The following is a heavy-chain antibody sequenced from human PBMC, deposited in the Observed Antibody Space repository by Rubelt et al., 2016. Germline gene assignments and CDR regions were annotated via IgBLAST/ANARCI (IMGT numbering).Heavy chain of an antibody. Sequence: QVQLQQWGAGLLKPSETLSLTCAVDGGSFSGYYWSWRRQHPRKGLEWIGVINHSGSTNCNPTLKSLVTISVETSKNQFPLKLRSVTAADTAVYYCARGKEGLGVTMMDYWGQGTLVTVSS. CDR2: INHSGST. CDR1: GGSFSGYY. CDR3: ARGKEGLGVTMMDY. D-gene: IGHD3-22*01. J-gene: IGHJ4*02. V-gene: IGHV4-34*01.